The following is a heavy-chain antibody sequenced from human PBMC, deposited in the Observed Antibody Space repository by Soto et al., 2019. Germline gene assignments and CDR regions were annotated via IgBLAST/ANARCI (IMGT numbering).Heavy chain of an antibody. J-gene: IGHJ4*02. CDR2: ISGSGGST. D-gene: IGHD3-22*01. Sequence: PGGSLRLSCAASGFTFSSYAMSWVRQAPGKGLEWVSVISGSGGSTYYADSVKGRFTISRDNSKNTLYLQMNSLRAEDSALYYCAKDRDYDSSGPIDFWGQGTLVTVSS. V-gene: IGHV3-23*01. CDR3: AKDRDYDSSGPIDF. CDR1: GFTFSSYA.